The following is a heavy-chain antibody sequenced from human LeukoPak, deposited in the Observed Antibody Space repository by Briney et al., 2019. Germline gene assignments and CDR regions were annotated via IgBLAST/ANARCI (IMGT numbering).Heavy chain of an antibody. CDR1: GFTFSSYG. J-gene: IGHJ4*02. Sequence: PGRSLRLSCAASGFTFSSYGMHWVRQAPGKGLGWVAVISYDGSNKYYADSVKGGFTISRDNSKNTLFLQMNSLRAEDTAVYYCARDPDDYGDYSYFDYWGQGTLVTVSS. CDR3: ARDPDDYGDYSYFDY. V-gene: IGHV3-30*03. D-gene: IGHD4-17*01. CDR2: ISYDGSNK.